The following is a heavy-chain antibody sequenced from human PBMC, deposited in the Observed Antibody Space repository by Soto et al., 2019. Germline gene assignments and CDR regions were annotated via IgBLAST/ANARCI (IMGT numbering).Heavy chain of an antibody. CDR2: INPNSGGT. Sequence: ASVKVSCKASGYTFTGYYMHWERQAPGQGLEWMGWINPNSGGTNYAQKFQGWVTMTRDTSISTAYMELSRLRSDDTAVYYCARDRLQYSSSWYYFDYWGQGTLVTVSS. CDR3: ARDRLQYSSSWYYFDY. CDR1: GYTFTGYY. V-gene: IGHV1-2*04. J-gene: IGHJ4*02. D-gene: IGHD6-13*01.